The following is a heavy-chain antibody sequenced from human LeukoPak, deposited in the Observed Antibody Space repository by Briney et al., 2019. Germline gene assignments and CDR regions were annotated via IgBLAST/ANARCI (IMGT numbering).Heavy chain of an antibody. V-gene: IGHV3-21*01. J-gene: IGHJ3*02. CDR2: ISSSSSYI. CDR3: ARSLIVGATHAFDI. Sequence: PGGSLRLSCAASGFTFSSYSMNWVRQAPGKGLEWVSSISSSSSYIYYADSVKGRFTISRDNAKNSLYLQMNSLRAEDTAVYYCARSLIVGATHAFDIWGQGTMVTVSS. CDR1: GFTFSSYS. D-gene: IGHD1-26*01.